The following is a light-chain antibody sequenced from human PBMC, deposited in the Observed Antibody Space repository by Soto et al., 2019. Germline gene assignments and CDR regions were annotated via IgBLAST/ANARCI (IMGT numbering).Light chain of an antibody. J-gene: IGKJ1*01. V-gene: IGKV1-27*01. CDR1: QGISNY. Sequence: DIQITQSPSSLSASVGDRVTIACRASQGISNYLAWYQQKPGKVPKLLIYAASTLQSGVPSRFSGSGSGTDFTLTISSMQPEDVATYYCQKYNSAPRTFGQGTKVDIK. CDR2: AAS. CDR3: QKYNSAPRT.